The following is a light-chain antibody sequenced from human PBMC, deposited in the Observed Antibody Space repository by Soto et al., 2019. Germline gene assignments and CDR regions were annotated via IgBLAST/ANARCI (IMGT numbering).Light chain of an antibody. CDR1: QGVYSY. Sequence: AIRMTQSPSSFSASTGDRVTITCRASQGVYSYLAWYQQKPGKAPKLLIYGASTLQSGVPSRFSGSGSGTDFTLTISCLQSEDFAIYFCQQYYSYPITFGQGTRLEIK. V-gene: IGKV1-8*01. CDR3: QQYYSYPIT. J-gene: IGKJ5*01. CDR2: GAS.